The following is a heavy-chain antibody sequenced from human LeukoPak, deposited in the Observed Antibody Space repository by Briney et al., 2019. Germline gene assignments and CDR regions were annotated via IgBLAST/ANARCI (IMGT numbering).Heavy chain of an antibody. Sequence: GGSLRLSCAASGFTFGSYSMNWVRQAPGKGLEWVSSISGSGSYIYYADSVKGRFTSSRDNAKNSLYLQMNSLRAEDTAVYYCARVDSSGYGLDNWGRGTLVTVSS. CDR1: GFTFGSYS. J-gene: IGHJ4*02. V-gene: IGHV3-21*01. D-gene: IGHD3-22*01. CDR3: ARVDSSGYGLDN. CDR2: ISGSGSYI.